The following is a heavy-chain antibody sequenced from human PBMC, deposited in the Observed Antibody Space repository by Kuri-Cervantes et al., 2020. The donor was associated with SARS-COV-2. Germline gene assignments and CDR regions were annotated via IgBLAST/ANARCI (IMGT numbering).Heavy chain of an antibody. D-gene: IGHD3-10*01. J-gene: IGHJ6*02. Sequence: ETLSLTCVTSGFTYDDYTMHWVRQAPGKGLEWVSQISWDGSRTYYADSVKGRFTVSRDNSKNSLYVEMHSLRTEDTALYYCAKDMGTMLRGASGMDVWGQGTTVTVSS. CDR3: AKDMGTMLRGASGMDV. CDR2: ISWDGSRT. V-gene: IGHV3-43*01. CDR1: GFTYDDYT.